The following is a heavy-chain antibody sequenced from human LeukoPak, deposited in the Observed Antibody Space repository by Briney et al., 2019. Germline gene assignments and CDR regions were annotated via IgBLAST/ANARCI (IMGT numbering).Heavy chain of an antibody. CDR3: AKGEKTRPFGGVIDY. Sequence: GGSLRLSCAASGFTFSSYAMSWVCQALGKGLEWVSAISDSGGSTYYADSVKGRFTISRDNSKNTLFLHMNSLRAEDTAVYYCAKGEKTRPFGGVIDYWGQGTLVTVSS. CDR1: GFTFSSYA. J-gene: IGHJ4*02. V-gene: IGHV3-23*01. D-gene: IGHD3-16*02. CDR2: ISDSGGST.